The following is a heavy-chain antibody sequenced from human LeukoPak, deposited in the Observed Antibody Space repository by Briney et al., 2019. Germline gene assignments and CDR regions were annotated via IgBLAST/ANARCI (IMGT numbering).Heavy chain of an antibody. CDR3: ARDPIAARRGGFNY. V-gene: IGHV4-30-2*01. CDR2: IYHSGST. Sequence: SETLSLTCTVSGGSISSGGYYWSWIRQPPGKGLEWIGHIYHSGSTYYNPSLKSRVTISVDTSKNQFSLKLSSVTAADTAVYYCARDPIAARRGGFNYWGQGTLVTVSS. D-gene: IGHD6-6*01. CDR1: GGSISSGGYY. J-gene: IGHJ4*02.